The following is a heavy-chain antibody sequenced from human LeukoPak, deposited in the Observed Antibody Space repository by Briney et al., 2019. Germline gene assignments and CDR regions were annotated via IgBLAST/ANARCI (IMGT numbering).Heavy chain of an antibody. V-gene: IGHV5-51*01. D-gene: IGHD3-10*01. CDR2: IYPGDSDT. J-gene: IGHJ3*02. CDR1: GYSFTSYW. CDR3: ARRLRVYPELWFGEPPAAFDI. Sequence: GESLKISCKGSGYSFTSYWIGWVRQMPGKGLEWMGIIYPGDSDTRYSPSFQGQVTISADKSISTAYLQWSSLKASDTAMYYCARRLRVYPELWFGEPPAAFDIWGQGTMVTVSS.